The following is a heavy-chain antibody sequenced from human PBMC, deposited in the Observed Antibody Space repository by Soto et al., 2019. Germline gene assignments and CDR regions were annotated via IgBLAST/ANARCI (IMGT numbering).Heavy chain of an antibody. D-gene: IGHD2-2*02. CDR3: ARGRGKRVPAAIYYYYCMDV. Sequence: TSETLSLTCAVYGGSFSGYYWSWIRQPPGKGLEWIGEINHSGSTNYNPSLKSRVTISVDTSKNQFSLKLSSVTAADTAVYYCARGRGKRVPAAIYYYYCMDVWGQGTTVTVSS. CDR2: INHSGST. V-gene: IGHV4-34*01. CDR1: GGSFSGYY. J-gene: IGHJ6*02.